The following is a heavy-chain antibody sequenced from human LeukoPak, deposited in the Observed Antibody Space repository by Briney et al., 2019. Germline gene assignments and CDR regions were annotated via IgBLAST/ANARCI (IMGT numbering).Heavy chain of an antibody. J-gene: IGHJ6*03. Sequence: PSETLSLTCAVYGGSFSGYYWSWIRQPPGKGLEWIGEINHSGSTNYNPSLKSRVTISVDTSKNQFSLKLSSVTAADTAVYYCARGLRFPGTAGLIRFYYYYYMDVWGKGTTVTVSS. V-gene: IGHV4-34*01. CDR1: GGSFSGYY. CDR2: INHSGST. D-gene: IGHD1-14*01. CDR3: ARGLRFPGTAGLIRFYYYYYMDV.